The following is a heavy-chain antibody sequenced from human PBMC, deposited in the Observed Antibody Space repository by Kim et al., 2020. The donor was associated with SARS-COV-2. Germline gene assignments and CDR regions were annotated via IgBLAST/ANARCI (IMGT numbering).Heavy chain of an antibody. CDR1: GGSISSYY. CDR3: ARHPVVAAAGQPYFDY. Sequence: SETLSLTCTVSGGSISSYYWSWIRQPPGKGLEWIGYIYYSGSTNYNPSLKSRVTISVDTSKNQFSLKLSSVTAADTAVYYCARHPVVAAAGQPYFDYWGQGTLVTVSS. D-gene: IGHD6-13*01. CDR2: IYYSGST. J-gene: IGHJ4*02. V-gene: IGHV4-59*08.